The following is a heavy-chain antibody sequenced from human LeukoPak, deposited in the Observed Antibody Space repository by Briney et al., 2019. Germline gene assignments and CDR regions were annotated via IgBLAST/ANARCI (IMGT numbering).Heavy chain of an antibody. D-gene: IGHD6-6*01. CDR3: ARSRDSSSSGMDV. CDR2: IWYDGSNK. J-gene: IGHJ6*02. V-gene: IGHV3-33*01. Sequence: PGGSLRLSCAASGFTFSSYGMHWVRQAPGKGLEWVAVIWYDGSNKYYADSVKGRFTISRDNSKNTLYLQMNSLRAEDTAVYYFARSRDSSSSGMDVWGQGTTVTVSS. CDR1: GFTFSSYG.